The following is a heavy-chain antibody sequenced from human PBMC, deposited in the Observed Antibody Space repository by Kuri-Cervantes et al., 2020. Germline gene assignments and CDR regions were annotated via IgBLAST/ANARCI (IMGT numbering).Heavy chain of an antibody. J-gene: IGHJ6*03. CDR1: GGTFSSYA. CDR2: IIPIFGTA. Sequence: SVKVSCKASGGTFSSYAISWVRQAPGQGLEWMGGIIPIFGTANYAQKFQGRVTITTDESTSTAYMELSSLRSEDTAVYYCARGPQHRADYYYYYMDVWGKGTTVTVSS. V-gene: IGHV1-69*05. D-gene: IGHD5-18*01. CDR3: ARGPQHRADYYYYYMDV.